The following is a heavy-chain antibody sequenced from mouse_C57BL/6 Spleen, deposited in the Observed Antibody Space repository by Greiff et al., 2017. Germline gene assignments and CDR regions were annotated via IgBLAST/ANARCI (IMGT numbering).Heavy chain of an antibody. CDR1: GFTFSSYA. D-gene: IGHD2-2*01. CDR3: TRGEVYGYSSDDMDY. V-gene: IGHV5-9-1*02. Sequence: EVHLVESGEGLVKPGGSLKLSCAASGFTFSSYAMSWVRQTPEKRLEWVAYISSGGDYIYYADTVKGRFTISSDNARNTLYLQMSSLKSENTAMYYCTRGEVYGYSSDDMDYWGQGTSVTVSS. J-gene: IGHJ4*01. CDR2: ISSGGDYI.